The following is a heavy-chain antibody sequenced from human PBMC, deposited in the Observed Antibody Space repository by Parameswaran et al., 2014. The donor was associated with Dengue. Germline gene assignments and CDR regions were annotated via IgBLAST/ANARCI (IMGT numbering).Heavy chain of an antibody. CDR3: AAEKGYGDYGRDYYYYYGMDV. CDR2: IYYSGST. D-gene: IGHD4-17*01. J-gene: IGHJ6*02. Sequence: ASETLSLSCTVSGGSISSYYWSWIRQPPGKGLEWIGYIYYSGSTNYNPSLKSRVTISVDTSKNQFSLKLSSVTAADTAVYYCAAEKGYGDYGRDYYYYYGMDVWGQGTTVTVSS. V-gene: IGHV4-59*01. CDR1: GGSISSYY.